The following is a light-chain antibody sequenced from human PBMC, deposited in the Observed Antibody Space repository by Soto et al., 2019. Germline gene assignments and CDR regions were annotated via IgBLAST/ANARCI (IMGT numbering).Light chain of an antibody. Sequence: EIVLTQSPATLSLSPGERATLSCRASQSVSSYLAWYQQNPGQAPRLLIYDASNRATGIPARFSGSGSGTDFTLTIIGLEPEDFAVYYCQQRASWITFGQGTRLEIK. V-gene: IGKV3-11*01. CDR1: QSVSSY. CDR2: DAS. J-gene: IGKJ5*01. CDR3: QQRASWIT.